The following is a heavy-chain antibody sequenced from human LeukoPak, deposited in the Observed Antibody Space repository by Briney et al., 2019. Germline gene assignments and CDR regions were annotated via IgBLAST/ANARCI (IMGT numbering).Heavy chain of an antibody. CDR3: ARRSYYYGSGRRFYYMDV. CDR2: INHSGST. V-gene: IGHV4-34*01. D-gene: IGHD3-10*01. CDR1: GGFFSGYY. J-gene: IGHJ6*03. Sequence: SETLSLTCAVYGGFFSGYYWSWIRQPPGKGLEWIGEINHSGSTNYNPSLKSRVTISVDTSKNQFSLKLSSVTAADTAVYYCARRSYYYGSGRRFYYMDVWGKGTTVTISS.